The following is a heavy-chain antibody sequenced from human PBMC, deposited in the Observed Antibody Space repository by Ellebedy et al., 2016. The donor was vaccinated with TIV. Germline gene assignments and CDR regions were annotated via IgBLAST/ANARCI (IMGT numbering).Heavy chain of an antibody. Sequence: SETLSLTCAVYGGSFSGYYWSWIRQPPGKGLEWIGEINHSGSTNYNPSLRSRVTISVDTSENQFSLRLTSVTAAGTAVYYCARGGTYVGYMDVWGKGTTVTVSS. CDR1: GGSFSGYY. D-gene: IGHD3-10*02. V-gene: IGHV4-34*01. J-gene: IGHJ6*03. CDR2: INHSGST. CDR3: ARGGTYVGYMDV.